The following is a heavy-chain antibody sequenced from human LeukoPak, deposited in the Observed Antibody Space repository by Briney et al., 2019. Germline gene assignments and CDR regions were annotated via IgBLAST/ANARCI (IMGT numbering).Heavy chain of an antibody. CDR3: ARLSIAVAGTLWFDP. CDR2: IYYSGST. Sequence: PLETLSLTCTVSGGSISSYYWSWIRQPPGKGLEWIGYIYYSGSTNYNPSLKSRVTISVDTSKNQFSLKLSSVTAADTAVYYCARLSIAVAGTLWFDPWGQGTLVTVSS. J-gene: IGHJ5*02. CDR1: GGSISSYY. V-gene: IGHV4-59*08. D-gene: IGHD6-19*01.